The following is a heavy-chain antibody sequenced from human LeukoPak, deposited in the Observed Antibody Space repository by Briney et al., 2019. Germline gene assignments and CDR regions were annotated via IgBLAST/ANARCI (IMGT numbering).Heavy chain of an antibody. J-gene: IGHJ4*02. D-gene: IGHD1-26*01. CDR3: ARGTGGYYGYFDY. Sequence: PGGSLRLSCAASGFTFSSYNMNWVRQAPGKGLEWVSYISSSGSAIYYADSVKGRFTISRDNAKNSLYLQMNSLRAEDTAVYYCARGTGGYYGYFDYWGQGTLVTVSP. V-gene: IGHV3-48*04. CDR2: ISSSGSAI. CDR1: GFTFSSYN.